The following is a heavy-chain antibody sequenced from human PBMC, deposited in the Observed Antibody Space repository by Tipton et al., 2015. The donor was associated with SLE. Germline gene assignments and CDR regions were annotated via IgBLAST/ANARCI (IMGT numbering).Heavy chain of an antibody. Sequence: TLSLTCTVSGGSISSYYWSWIRQPPGKGLEWIGYIHYSGSTNYNPSLKSRVTISVDTSKNQFSLKLSSVTAADTAVYYCASYHYDSSGYMGWLDPWGQGTLVTVSS. V-gene: IGHV4-59*12. CDR1: GGSISSYY. CDR3: ASYHYDSSGYMGWLDP. D-gene: IGHD3-22*01. CDR2: IHYSGST. J-gene: IGHJ5*02.